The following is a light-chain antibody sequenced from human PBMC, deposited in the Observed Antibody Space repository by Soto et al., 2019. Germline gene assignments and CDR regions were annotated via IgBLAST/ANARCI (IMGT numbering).Light chain of an antibody. CDR3: QQYNSYPWT. V-gene: IGKV1-5*03. CDR2: KAS. Sequence: IQMTQSPSTLSASVGDRVTFTCRASQSISTWLAWYRQKPGKAPKLLIYKASTLEVGVPSRFSGSGSGTEFTLTINTLQPADFATYYCQQYNSYPWTFGQGTRV. CDR1: QSISTW. J-gene: IGKJ1*01.